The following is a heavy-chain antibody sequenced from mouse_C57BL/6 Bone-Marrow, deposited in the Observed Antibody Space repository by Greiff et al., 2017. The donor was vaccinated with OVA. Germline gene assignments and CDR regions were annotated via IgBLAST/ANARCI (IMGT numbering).Heavy chain of an antibody. D-gene: IGHD1-1*01. Sequence: VKLQQPGAELVKPGASVKMSCKASGYTFTSYWITWVKQRPGQGLEWIGDIYPGSGSTNYNEKFKSKATLTVDTSSSTAYMQLSSLTSEDSAVYYCARKRDTVVGYFDVWGTGTTVTVSS. CDR2: IYPGSGST. J-gene: IGHJ1*03. V-gene: IGHV1-55*01. CDR1: GYTFTSYW. CDR3: ARKRDTVVGYFDV.